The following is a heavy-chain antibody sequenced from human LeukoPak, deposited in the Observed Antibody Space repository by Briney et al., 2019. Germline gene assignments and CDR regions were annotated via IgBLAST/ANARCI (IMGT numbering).Heavy chain of an antibody. CDR2: IYTSGST. CDR1: GGSISSYY. D-gene: IGHD3-3*01. J-gene: IGHJ4*02. V-gene: IGHV4-4*07. CDR3: AGSPHLTIFGVVPVPGFDY. Sequence: SGTLSLTCTVSGGSISSYYWSWVRQPAGKGREWIGRIYTSGSTNNNPSLKSRVTMSVDPSKNQYSLNLSSVTAADTDVYYCAGSPHLTIFGVVPVPGFDYWGQGPLATVSS.